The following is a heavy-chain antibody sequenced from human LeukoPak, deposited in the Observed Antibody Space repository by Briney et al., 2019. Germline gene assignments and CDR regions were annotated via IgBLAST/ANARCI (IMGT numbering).Heavy chain of an antibody. V-gene: IGHV4-61*02. CDR1: GGSISSGSYY. CDR3: ARAWGTDPYYFDY. Sequence: SETLSLTCTVSGGSISSGSYYWSWIRQPAGKGLEWIGRIYTSGSTNYNPSLKSRVTISLDTSKNQFSLKLSSVTAADTALYYCARAWGTDPYYFDYWGQGTLVTVSS. D-gene: IGHD3-16*01. J-gene: IGHJ4*02. CDR2: IYTSGST.